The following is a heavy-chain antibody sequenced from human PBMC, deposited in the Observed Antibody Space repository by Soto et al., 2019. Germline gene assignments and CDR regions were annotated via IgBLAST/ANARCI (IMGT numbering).Heavy chain of an antibody. CDR3: ARVSGRTKPIEF. V-gene: IGHV4-34*12. CDR2: VVHTGST. D-gene: IGHD3-10*01. CDR1: GGSFSGYY. J-gene: IGHJ4*02. Sequence: QVQLQQWGAGLLKPSETLSLTCAVYGGSFSGYYWNWIRQPPGKGLEWIGEVVHTGSTNLNPPLKSRVTISVDTSKNQFSLKLSSVTAADTAVYYCARVSGRTKPIEFWGQGTLVAVSS.